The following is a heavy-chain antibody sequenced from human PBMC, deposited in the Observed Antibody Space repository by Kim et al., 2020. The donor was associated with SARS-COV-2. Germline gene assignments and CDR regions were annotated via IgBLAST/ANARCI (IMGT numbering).Heavy chain of an antibody. D-gene: IGHD3-3*01. CDR2: IYYSGST. V-gene: IGHV4-59*01. CDR1: GGSISSYY. Sequence: SETLSLTCTVSGGSISSYYWSWIRQPPGKGLEWIGYIYYSGSTNYNPSLKSRVIISVDTSKNQFSLKLSSVTAADTAVYYCERDRGWGYDFWSGYYYGMDVWGQGTTVTVSS. J-gene: IGHJ6*02. CDR3: ERDRGWGYDFWSGYYYGMDV.